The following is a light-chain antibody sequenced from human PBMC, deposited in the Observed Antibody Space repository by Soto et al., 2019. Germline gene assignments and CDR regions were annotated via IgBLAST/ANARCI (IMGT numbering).Light chain of an antibody. Sequence: DIQMTQSPSAMSASVGDRVTITCRASQDISSYLAWFQQKPGKVTKRLSYSQSSLQSGVPARFSGSGSGTEFTLKICSMQPEDFSTYYCLQQKSYPLTFGGGTKVEIK. J-gene: IGKJ4*01. CDR2: SQS. V-gene: IGKV1-17*03. CDR1: QDISSY. CDR3: LQQKSYPLT.